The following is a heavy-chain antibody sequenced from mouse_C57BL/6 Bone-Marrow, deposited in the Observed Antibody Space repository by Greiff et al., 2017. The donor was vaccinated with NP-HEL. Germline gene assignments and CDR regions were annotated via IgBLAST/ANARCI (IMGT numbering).Heavy chain of an antibody. J-gene: IGHJ1*03. CDR2: ILPGSGST. CDR1: GYTFTGYW. Sequence: QVQLQQSGAELMKPGASVKLSCKATGYTFTGYWIEWVKQRPGHGLEWIGEILPGSGSTNYNEKFKGKATFTADTSSNTAYMQLSSLTTEDSAICYCARVYYYGSSRSRYWYFDVWGTGTTVTVSS. D-gene: IGHD1-1*01. V-gene: IGHV1-9*01. CDR3: ARVYYYGSSRSRYWYFDV.